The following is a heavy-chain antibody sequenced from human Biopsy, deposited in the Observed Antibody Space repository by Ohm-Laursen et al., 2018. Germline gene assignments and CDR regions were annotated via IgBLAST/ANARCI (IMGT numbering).Heavy chain of an antibody. CDR3: ARGSNEYGGLYFPH. CDR2: ISHTGYT. Sequence: GTLSLTCTVSGGSFTGHYWTWIRQPPGKGLEWIGHISHTGYTTYKSSLKSRVTISLDTSRKHFSLRLTSLAAADTAVYYCARGSNEYGGLYFPHWGQGTLVTVSS. V-gene: IGHV4-59*11. J-gene: IGHJ1*01. CDR1: GGSFTGHY. D-gene: IGHD4-23*01.